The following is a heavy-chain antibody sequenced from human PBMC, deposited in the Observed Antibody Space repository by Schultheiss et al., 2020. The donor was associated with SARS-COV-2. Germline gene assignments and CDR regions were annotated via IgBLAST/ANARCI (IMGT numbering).Heavy chain of an antibody. CDR3: AGARCTGSSGWLITAHYYYGMDV. V-gene: IGHV4-61*01. CDR2: IYYSGST. D-gene: IGHD6-19*01. Sequence: SETLSLTCTVSGGSVSSGSYYWSWIRQPPGKGLEWIGYIYYSGSTNYNPSLKSRVTISVDTSKNQFSLKLSSVTAADTAVYYCAGARCTGSSGWLITAHYYYGMDVWGQGTTVTVSS. CDR1: GGSVSSGSYY. J-gene: IGHJ6*02.